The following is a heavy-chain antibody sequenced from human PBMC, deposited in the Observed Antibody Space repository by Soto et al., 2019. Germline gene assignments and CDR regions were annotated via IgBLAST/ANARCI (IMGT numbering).Heavy chain of an antibody. J-gene: IGHJ4*02. Sequence: ASVKVSCKASGFPFTDYYIHWVRQAPGQGLEWMGWINANTGGTIYAEKFQGGVTMTRDTSLSTAYMELSSRRSDDTADFYCARRGSWSRATCPSNAYYYDYWGQGTLVTVSA. D-gene: IGHD2-2*01. CDR2: INANTGGT. V-gene: IGHV1-2*02. CDR3: ARRGSWSRATCPSNAYYYDY. CDR1: GFPFTDYY.